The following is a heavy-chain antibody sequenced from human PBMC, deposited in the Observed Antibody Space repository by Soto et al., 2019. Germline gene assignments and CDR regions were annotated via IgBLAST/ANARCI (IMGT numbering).Heavy chain of an antibody. CDR3: AKDAGGYYDYYYGMDV. CDR1: GFTFSTYA. CDR2: VSDSGGTT. J-gene: IGHJ6*02. V-gene: IGHV3-23*01. Sequence: EVQLLESGGGLVQPGGSLRLSCAASGFTFSTYAMSWVRQAPGKGLEWVSGVSDSGGTTYYADSVKGRFTISRDNSKNTLYLQMNSLRAEDTAVYYCAKDAGGYYDYYYGMDVWGQGTTVTVSS. D-gene: IGHD3-16*01.